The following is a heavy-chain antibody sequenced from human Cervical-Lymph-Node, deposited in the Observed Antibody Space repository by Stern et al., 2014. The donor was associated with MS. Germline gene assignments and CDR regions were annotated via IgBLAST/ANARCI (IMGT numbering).Heavy chain of an antibody. Sequence: VQLVESGAEVKKPGSSVKGSCKASGGTFSSYAINWVRQAPGQGPEWMGGVIPIFGTANYAQKFQGRVTITADESTSTAYMELSSLRSEDTAVYYCARDSRHYDASYYFDSWGQGTLVTVSS. J-gene: IGHJ4*02. CDR2: VIPIFGTA. D-gene: IGHD3-16*01. CDR1: GGTFSSYA. V-gene: IGHV1-69*01. CDR3: ARDSRHYDASYYFDS.